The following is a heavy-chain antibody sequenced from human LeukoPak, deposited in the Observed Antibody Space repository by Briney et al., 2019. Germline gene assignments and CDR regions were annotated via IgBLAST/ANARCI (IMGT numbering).Heavy chain of an antibody. CDR2: INSDGSTT. CDR1: GFTFSNYW. CDR3: ARAADSSYNWFDP. V-gene: IGHV3-74*01. Sequence: GGSLRLSCEASGFTFSNYWMHWVRHAPGKGLVWVSHINSDGSTTSHADSVKGRFTISRDNAKNTLYLQMNSLRAEDTAVYYCARAADSSYNWFDPWGQGTLVTVSS. J-gene: IGHJ5*02. D-gene: IGHD6-13*01.